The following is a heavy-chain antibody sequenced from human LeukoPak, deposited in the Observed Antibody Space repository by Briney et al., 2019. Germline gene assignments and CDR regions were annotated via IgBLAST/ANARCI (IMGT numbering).Heavy chain of an antibody. CDR1: GFTFSSYS. Sequence: GGSLRLSCAASGFTFSSYSMNWVRQAPGKGLEWVGFIRSKAYGGTTEYAASVKGRFTISRDDSKSIAYLQMNSLKTEDTAVYYCTRDNSSGWYFDYWGQGTLVTVSS. V-gene: IGHV3-49*04. J-gene: IGHJ4*02. D-gene: IGHD6-19*01. CDR2: IRSKAYGGTT. CDR3: TRDNSSGWYFDY.